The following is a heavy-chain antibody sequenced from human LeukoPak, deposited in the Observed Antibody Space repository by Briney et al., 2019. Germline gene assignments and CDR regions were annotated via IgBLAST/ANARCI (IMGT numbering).Heavy chain of an antibody. CDR1: GGSISSYY. Sequence: SETLSLTCPVSGGSISSYYWSWIRQPPGKGLEWIGYIYYSGSTNYNPSLKSRVTISVDTSKNQFSLKLSSVTAADTAVYYCAMQSSGWYIDAFDIWGQGTMVTVSS. D-gene: IGHD6-19*01. J-gene: IGHJ3*02. CDR2: IYYSGST. CDR3: AMQSSGWYIDAFDI. V-gene: IGHV4-59*01.